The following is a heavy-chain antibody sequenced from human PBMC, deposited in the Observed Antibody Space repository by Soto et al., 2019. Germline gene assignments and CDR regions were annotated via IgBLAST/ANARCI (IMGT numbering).Heavy chain of an antibody. CDR1: GYTFTSYG. Sequence: QVQLVQSGAEVKKPGASVKVSCKASGYTFTSYGISWVRQAPGQGLEWMGWISAYNGNTHYAQKLQGRVTMTTDTSTSTAYMELRSLRSDDTAVYFCARTGFDYYGSGSPVAVDYWGQGTLVTVSS. D-gene: IGHD3-10*01. CDR3: ARTGFDYYGSGSPVAVDY. CDR2: ISAYNGNT. J-gene: IGHJ4*02. V-gene: IGHV1-18*01.